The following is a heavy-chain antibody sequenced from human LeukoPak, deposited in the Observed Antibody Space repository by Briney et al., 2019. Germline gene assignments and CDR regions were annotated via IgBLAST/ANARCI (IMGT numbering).Heavy chain of an antibody. J-gene: IGHJ4*02. CDR2: ISAYNGNT. CDR3: ARSLGAYCSSTSCPDYYFDY. Sequence: ASVKVSCKASGYTFTSYGITWVRQAPGQGLEWMGWISAYNGNTNYAQKLQGRVTMTTDTSTSTAYMELRSLRSDDTAVYYCARSLGAYCSSTSCPDYYFDYWGQGTLVTVSS. V-gene: IGHV1-18*01. CDR1: GYTFTSYG. D-gene: IGHD2-2*01.